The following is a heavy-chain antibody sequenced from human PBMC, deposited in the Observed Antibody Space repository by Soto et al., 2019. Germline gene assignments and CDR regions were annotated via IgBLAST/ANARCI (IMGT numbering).Heavy chain of an antibody. J-gene: IGHJ6*02. D-gene: IGHD1-1*01. V-gene: IGHV4-59*08. CDR2: VYSTGGT. CDR1: SHN. CDR3: VRQGIGNLHGLVDV. Sequence: SHNWGWIRQPPGRGLEWIGYVYSTGGTSYNPSLKSRVTISADTSTNHSSLTLTYVTAADPAVYYSVRQGIGNLHGLVDVWGQGTTVRVSS.